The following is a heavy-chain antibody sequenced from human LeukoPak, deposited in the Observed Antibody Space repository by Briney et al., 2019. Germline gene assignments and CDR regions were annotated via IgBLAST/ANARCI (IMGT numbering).Heavy chain of an antibody. D-gene: IGHD2-2*01. J-gene: IGHJ5*02. V-gene: IGHV3-74*01. CDR3: ARDAPYCSSTSCYDNNWFDP. CDR2: INSDGSST. Sequence: GGSLRLSCAASGFTFSSYWMHWVRHAPGKGLVWVSRINSDGSSTSYADSVKGRFTISRDNAKNTLYLQMNSLRAEDTAVYYCARDAPYCSSTSCYDNNWFDPWGQGTLVTVSS. CDR1: GFTFSSYW.